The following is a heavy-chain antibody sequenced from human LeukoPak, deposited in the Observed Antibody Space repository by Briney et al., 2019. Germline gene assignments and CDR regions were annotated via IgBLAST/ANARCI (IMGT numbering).Heavy chain of an antibody. CDR1: GGTFSSYA. V-gene: IGHV1-69*04. J-gene: IGHJ4*02. Sequence: SVKVSCRASGGTFSSYAISWVRQAPGQGLEWMGRIIPILGIANYAQKFQGRVTITADKSTSTAYMELSSLRSEDTAVYYCARDYYGSGSYYPHYWGQGTLVTVSS. CDR2: IIPILGIA. D-gene: IGHD3-10*01. CDR3: ARDYYGSGSYYPHY.